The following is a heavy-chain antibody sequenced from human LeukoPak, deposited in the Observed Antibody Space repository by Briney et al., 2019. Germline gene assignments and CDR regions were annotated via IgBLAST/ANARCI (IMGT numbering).Heavy chain of an antibody. V-gene: IGHV3-66*01. J-gene: IGHJ4*02. Sequence: GGSLRLSCAASGFTLSSNYMSWVRQAPGKGLEWVSGIYSGGSTYYADSVKGRFTISRDNSKNTLYLQMNSLRAEDTAVYYCARDEAYDSSGYYFDYWGQGTLVTVSS. CDR1: GFTLSSNY. D-gene: IGHD3-22*01. CDR2: IYSGGST. CDR3: ARDEAYDSSGYYFDY.